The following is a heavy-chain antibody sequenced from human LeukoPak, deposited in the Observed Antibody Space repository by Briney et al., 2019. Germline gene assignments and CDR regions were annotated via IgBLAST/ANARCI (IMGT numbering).Heavy chain of an antibody. CDR2: IIPIFGTA. V-gene: IGHV1-69*13. J-gene: IGHJ5*02. CDR3: ARDPSDCSSTSCYTFLGWFDP. CDR1: GGTFSSYA. Sequence: SVKVSCKASGGTFSSYAISWVRQAPGQGLEWMGGIIPIFGTANYAQKFQGRVTITADESTSTAYMELSSLRSEDTAVYYCARDPSDCSSTSCYTFLGWFDPWGQGTLVTVSS. D-gene: IGHD2-2*02.